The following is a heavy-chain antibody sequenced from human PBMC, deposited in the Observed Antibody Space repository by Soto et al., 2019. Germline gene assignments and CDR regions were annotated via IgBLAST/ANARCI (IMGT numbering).Heavy chain of an antibody. CDR1: GYTFTAYY. Sequence: QVQVVQSGAEVKKPGASVTVSCKASGYTFTAYYVHWVRQAPGQGLEWMGWINPNTGGTKFVPKFQGWVPMSTDASIRTAYMEVSRLRADDTAVYYCARGSLYSFDHWGQGTLITVSS. CDR3: ARGSLYSFDH. CDR2: INPNTGGT. V-gene: IGHV1-2*04. J-gene: IGHJ4*02. D-gene: IGHD6-25*01.